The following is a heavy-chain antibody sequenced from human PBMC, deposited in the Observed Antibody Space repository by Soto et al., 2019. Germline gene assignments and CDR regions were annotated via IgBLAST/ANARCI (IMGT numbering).Heavy chain of an antibody. CDR3: ARGHYDVLTGYYVRYFDY. CDR1: GGSVRSDDYF. J-gene: IGHJ4*02. CDR2: ISHSGTA. D-gene: IGHD3-9*01. V-gene: IGHV4-30-4*01. Sequence: QVQLQESGPGLVKPSQTLSLRCSVSGGSVRSDDYFWSWIRQPPGKALEWMGYISHSGTAYYNPSLKRRPAMSIETSKKHFSLSLRSLTAADTATYYCARGHYDVLTGYYVRYFDYWGRGTRVTVSS.